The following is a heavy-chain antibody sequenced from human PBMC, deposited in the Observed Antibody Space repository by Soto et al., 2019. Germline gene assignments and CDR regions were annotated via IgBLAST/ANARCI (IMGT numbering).Heavy chain of an antibody. V-gene: IGHV4-34*01. J-gene: IGHJ4*02. D-gene: IGHD6-19*01. CDR2: INHSGST. CDR3: ASLHSSGWYYFDY. CDR1: GGSFSGYY. Sequence: PSETRSLTCAVYGGSFSGYYWSWVRQPPGKGLEWIGEINHSGSTNYNPSLKSRVTISVDTSKNQFSLKLSSVTAADTAVHYCASLHSSGWYYFDYWGQGTLVTVSS.